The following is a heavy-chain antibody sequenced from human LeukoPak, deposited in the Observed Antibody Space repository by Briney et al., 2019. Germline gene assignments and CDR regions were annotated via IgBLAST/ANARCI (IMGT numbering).Heavy chain of an antibody. J-gene: IGHJ5*02. Sequence: SETLSLTCTVSAGSISSSTYYWGWIRQPPGKGLEWIGNIYYSGSTYYNPSLKSRLTISVDTSKNQFSLKLTSVTAADTAVYYCARLNKPGWFDPWGQGTLVTVSS. D-gene: IGHD1-14*01. CDR2: IYYSGST. CDR3: ARLNKPGWFDP. V-gene: IGHV4-39*01. CDR1: AGSISSSTYY.